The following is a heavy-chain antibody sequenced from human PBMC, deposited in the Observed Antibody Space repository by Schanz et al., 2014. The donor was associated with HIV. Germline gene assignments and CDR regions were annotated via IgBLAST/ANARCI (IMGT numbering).Heavy chain of an antibody. V-gene: IGHV3-23*01. CDR3: ARDTVRGVKDSMDV. D-gene: IGHD3-10*01. CDR1: GFTFSSYA. CDR2: ISGSGGST. J-gene: IGHJ6*02. Sequence: EVQLLESGGGLVQPGGSLRLSCAASGFTFSSYAMSWVRQAPGKGLEWVSVISGSGGSTYYADSVKGRFTISRDNSKNTLYLQMNSLRAEDTAVYYCARDTVRGVKDSMDVWGQGTTVTVSS.